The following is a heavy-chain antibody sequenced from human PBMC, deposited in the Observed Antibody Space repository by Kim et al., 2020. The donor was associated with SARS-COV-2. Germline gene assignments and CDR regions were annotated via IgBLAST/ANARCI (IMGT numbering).Heavy chain of an antibody. CDR3: ARSDSGYPRGAEAFDI. D-gene: IGHD5-12*01. CDR2: ISSNSRSM. V-gene: IGHV3-21*01. J-gene: IGHJ3*02. CDR1: GFTFSSHS. Sequence: GGSLRLSCAASGFTFSSHSMNWVRQAPGKGLEWVSSISSNSRSMYYADSVKGRFTISRDNAKNSLYLQMNSLRDEDTAVYYCARSDSGYPRGAEAFDIWG.